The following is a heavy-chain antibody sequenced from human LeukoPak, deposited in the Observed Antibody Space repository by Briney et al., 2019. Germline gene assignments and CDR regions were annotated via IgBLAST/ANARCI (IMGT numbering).Heavy chain of an antibody. CDR3: ARHYGP. V-gene: IGHV4-59*08. CDR2: VHYSGST. D-gene: IGHD3-10*01. J-gene: IGHJ5*02. CDR1: GDSISNYF. Sequence: SETLSLTCTVSGDSISNYFWSWIRQPPRKGLEWMAYVHYSGSTYYNPSLKSRVTISVDTSKNQFSLKLNSVTAADTAVYYCARHYGPWGQGTLVTVSS.